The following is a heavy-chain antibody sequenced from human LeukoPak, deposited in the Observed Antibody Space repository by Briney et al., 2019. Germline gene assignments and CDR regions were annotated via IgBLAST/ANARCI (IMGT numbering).Heavy chain of an antibody. D-gene: IGHD5-12*01. CDR1: GYSFTSYW. CDR3: AKRGYSGSYYFDY. Sequence: GESLKISCKGSGYSFTSYWIGWVRQMPGKGLEWMGIIYPGDSDTRYSPSFQGQVTISADKSINTAYLQWSSLKASDTAKYYCAKRGYSGSYYFDYWGQGTLVTVSS. CDR2: IYPGDSDT. V-gene: IGHV5-51*01. J-gene: IGHJ4*02.